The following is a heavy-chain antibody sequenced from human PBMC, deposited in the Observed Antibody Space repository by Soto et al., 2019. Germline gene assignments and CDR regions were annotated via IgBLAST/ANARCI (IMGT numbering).Heavy chain of an antibody. Sequence: GGSLRLSCAASGFTFSSYTMNWVRQAPGKGLEWVSAISSSSSYIYYADSVKGRFTISRDDAKNSLYLQMNSLRAEDTAVYYCATRQQLIRDFDYWGQGTLVTVSS. J-gene: IGHJ4*02. V-gene: IGHV3-21*01. CDR3: ATRQQLIRDFDY. D-gene: IGHD6-13*01. CDR2: ISSSSSYI. CDR1: GFTFSSYT.